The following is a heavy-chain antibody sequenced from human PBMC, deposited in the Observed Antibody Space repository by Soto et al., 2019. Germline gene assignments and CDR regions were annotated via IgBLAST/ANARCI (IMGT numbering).Heavy chain of an antibody. J-gene: IGHJ4*02. CDR1: GYTFSNFW. CDR3: ARSPRSSPYFDY. Sequence: LKISCQCSGYTFSNFWIAWVRQLPGKGLEWMGIIYPGDYETRYSPSFHGKITISADRSIGTAYLQWSSLEASDSAFYFCARSPRSSPYFDYWGQGALVTVSS. CDR2: IYPGDYET. V-gene: IGHV5-51*01. D-gene: IGHD6-13*01.